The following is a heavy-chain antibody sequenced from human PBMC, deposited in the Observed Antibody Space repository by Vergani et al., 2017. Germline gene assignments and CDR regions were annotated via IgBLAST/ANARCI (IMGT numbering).Heavy chain of an antibody. V-gene: IGHV4-30-4*08. CDR1: GGSISSGDYY. CDR3: ARGGRRYCSSTSCYEFGWFDP. J-gene: IGHJ5*02. CDR2: IYYSGST. Sequence: QVQLQESGPGLVKPSQTLSLTCTVSGGSISSGDYYWSWIRQPPGKGLEWIGYIYYSGSTYSNPSLKSRVTISVDTSKNQFSLKLSSVTAADTAVYYCARGGRRYCSSTSCYEFGWFDPWGQGTLVTVSS. D-gene: IGHD2-2*01.